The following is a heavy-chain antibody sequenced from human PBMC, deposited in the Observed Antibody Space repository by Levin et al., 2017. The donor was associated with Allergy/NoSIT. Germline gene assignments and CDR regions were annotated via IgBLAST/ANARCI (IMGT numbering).Heavy chain of an antibody. J-gene: IGHJ5*02. D-gene: IGHD1-7*01. Sequence: KISCKASGGTFSSYAISWVRQAPGQGLEWMGGIIPIFGTANYAQKFQGRVTITADKSTSTAYMELSSLRSEDTAVYYCAREVNWNYYGKNWFDPWGQGTLVTVSS. V-gene: IGHV1-69*06. CDR1: GGTFSSYA. CDR3: AREVNWNYYGKNWFDP. CDR2: IIPIFGTA.